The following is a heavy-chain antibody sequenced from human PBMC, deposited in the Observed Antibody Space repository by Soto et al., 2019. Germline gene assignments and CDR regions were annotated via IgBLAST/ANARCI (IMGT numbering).Heavy chain of an antibody. Sequence: GGSLRLSCAASGFTFSSYAMSWVRQAPGKGLEWVSAISGSGGSTYYADSVKGRFTISRDNSKNTLYLQMNSLRAEDTAVYYCANLPFITMVRGVISYGMDVWGQGTTVTVSS. CDR3: ANLPFITMVRGVISYGMDV. CDR2: ISGSGGST. D-gene: IGHD3-10*01. V-gene: IGHV3-23*01. J-gene: IGHJ6*02. CDR1: GFTFSSYA.